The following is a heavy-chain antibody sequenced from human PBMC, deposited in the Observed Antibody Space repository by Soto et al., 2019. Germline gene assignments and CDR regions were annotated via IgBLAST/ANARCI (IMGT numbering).Heavy chain of an antibody. D-gene: IGHD3-22*01. J-gene: IGHJ4*02. CDR3: ARSAFNYYDSSGYDY. V-gene: IGHV4-39*01. CDR2: IYYSGST. CDR1: GGSISSSSYY. Sequence: SETLSLTCTVSGGSISSSSYYWGWIRQPPGKGLEWIGSIYYSGSTYYNPSLKSRVTISVYTSKTQFSLKLSSVTAADTAVYYCARSAFNYYDSSGYDYWGQGTLVTVSS.